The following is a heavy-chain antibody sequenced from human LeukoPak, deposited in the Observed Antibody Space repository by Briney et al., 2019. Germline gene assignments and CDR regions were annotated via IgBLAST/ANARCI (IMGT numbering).Heavy chain of an antibody. V-gene: IGHV4-39*01. CDR1: GGSIRSSYYY. Sequence: SETLSLTCTVSGGSIRSSYYYWGWIRQPPGKGLEWIGSIYDSGSTYYNPSLKSRVTISVDTSKNQFSLKVSSVTAADTAVYYCARGGYSYGTPDHWGQGTLVTVSS. CDR3: ARGGYSYGTPDH. CDR2: IYDSGST. J-gene: IGHJ4*02. D-gene: IGHD5-18*01.